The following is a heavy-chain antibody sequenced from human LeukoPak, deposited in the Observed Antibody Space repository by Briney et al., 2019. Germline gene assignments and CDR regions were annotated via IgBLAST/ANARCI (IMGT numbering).Heavy chain of an antibody. D-gene: IGHD6-13*01. J-gene: IGHJ5*02. V-gene: IGHV3-33*01. CDR2: IWYDGSNK. CDR1: GFTFSSYG. CDR3: AREKQQPGNWFDP. Sequence: GRSLRLSCAASGFTFSSYGMHWVRQAPGKGLEWVAVIWYDGSNKYYAASVKGRFTISRDDSKNTLYLQMNSLRAEDTAVYYCAREKQQPGNWFDPWGQGTLVTVSS.